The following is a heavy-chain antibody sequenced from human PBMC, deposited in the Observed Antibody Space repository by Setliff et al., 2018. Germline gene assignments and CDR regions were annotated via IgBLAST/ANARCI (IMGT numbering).Heavy chain of an antibody. V-gene: IGHV4-39*01. CDR2: IYYSGST. CDR3: ARLYSGWCNY. CDR1: GGSISSSSYY. Sequence: KPSETLSLTCTVSGGSISSSSYYWGWIRQPPGKGLEWIGSIYYSGSTYYNPSLKSRVTISVDTSKNQFSLKLSSVTAADTAVYYCARLYSGWCNYWGQGTLVTVSS. J-gene: IGHJ4*02. D-gene: IGHD6-19*01.